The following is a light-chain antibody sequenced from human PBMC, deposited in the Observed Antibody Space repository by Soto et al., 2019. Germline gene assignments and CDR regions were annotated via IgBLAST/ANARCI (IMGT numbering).Light chain of an antibody. J-gene: IGLJ1*01. CDR3: CSYAGTYTNYV. CDR2: DVT. V-gene: IGLV2-11*01. CDR1: SSDVGGYDY. Sequence: QSALTQPRSVSGSPGQSVTISCTGTSSDVGGYDYVSWYQQHPGKAPKLGIYDVTKRPSGVPDRFSGSKSGNTASLTISGLQAEDEADYYCCSYAGTYTNYVFGTGTKLTVL.